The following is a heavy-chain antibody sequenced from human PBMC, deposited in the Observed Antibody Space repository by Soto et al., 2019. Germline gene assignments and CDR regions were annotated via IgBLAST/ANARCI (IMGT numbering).Heavy chain of an antibody. D-gene: IGHD5-12*01. Sequence: PSHTLSLTCVISGDSVSSNTASWNLIRQSPSRGLEWLGRTYFRSKWYNDYAVSVKSRIIINPDTSNNQLSLQLNSVTPEDTAVYFCAKGDNLGPKTGYAFEPRGEGIMVTVS. CDR3: AKGDNLGPKTGYAFEP. V-gene: IGHV6-1*01. CDR1: GDSVSSNTAS. CDR2: TYFRSKWYN. J-gene: IGHJ5*02.